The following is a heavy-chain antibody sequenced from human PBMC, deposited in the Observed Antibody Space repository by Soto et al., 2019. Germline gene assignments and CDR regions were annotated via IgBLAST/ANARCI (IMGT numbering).Heavy chain of an antibody. J-gene: IGHJ4*02. CDR2: LSGSGTST. V-gene: IGHV3-23*01. D-gene: IGHD6-19*01. CDR1: GFTFVNYA. CDR3: AKGTSNGGWFNPFDY. Sequence: EVQLLESGGGLVQPGGSLRLSCAASGFTFVNYAMNWVRQAPGKGLEWVATLSGSGTSTYYADSVKGRFTISRDNSRNTLYLQMNILRAEDTAVYYCAKGTSNGGWFNPFDYWGQGTLVTVSS.